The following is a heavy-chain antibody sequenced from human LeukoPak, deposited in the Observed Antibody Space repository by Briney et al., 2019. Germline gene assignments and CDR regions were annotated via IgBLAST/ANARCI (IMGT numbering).Heavy chain of an antibody. Sequence: GGSLRLSCAASGFTFSGSAMHWVRQASGKGLEGVCRIRSKANSYATAYAASVKCRFTISRDDSKNTAYLQMNSLKTEDTAVYYCTSHFWSGYYGSDYWGQGSLVTVSS. CDR2: IRSKANSYAT. CDR3: TSHFWSGYYGSDY. CDR1: GFTFSGSA. V-gene: IGHV3-73*01. D-gene: IGHD3-3*01. J-gene: IGHJ4*02.